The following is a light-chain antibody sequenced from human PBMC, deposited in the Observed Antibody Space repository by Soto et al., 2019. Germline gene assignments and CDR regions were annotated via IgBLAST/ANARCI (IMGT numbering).Light chain of an antibody. Sequence: DIQMTQSPSSLSASVGDRVTITCQASQDISNYLNWYQQKPGKAPKLLIYDASNLETEVPSRFSGSGSGTDFTFTISSLQPEDIATYYCQQYDNLPLPFGGGTKVEIK. CDR3: QQYDNLPLP. CDR2: DAS. J-gene: IGKJ4*01. CDR1: QDISNY. V-gene: IGKV1-33*01.